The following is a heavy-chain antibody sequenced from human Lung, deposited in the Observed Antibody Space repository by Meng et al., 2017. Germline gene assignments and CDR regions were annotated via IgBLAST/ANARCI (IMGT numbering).Heavy chain of an antibody. CDR3: ARDEDISAAGKLFGDY. D-gene: IGHD6-25*01. CDR1: GYNFPDYY. Sequence: QVKLVQSGAEVKKPGASVKVSCKPSGYNFPDYYTHWVRRAPGQGLEWMGRINPKSGDTHYAQKFQARVTMTGDTSISTAYMELSGLRSDDTAMYYCARDEDISAAGKLFGDYWGQGTLVTVSS. J-gene: IGHJ4*02. V-gene: IGHV1-2*06. CDR2: INPKSGDT.